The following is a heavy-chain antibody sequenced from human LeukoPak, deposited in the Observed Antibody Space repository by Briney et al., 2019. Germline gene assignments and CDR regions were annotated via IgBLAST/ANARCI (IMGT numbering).Heavy chain of an antibody. CDR2: ISSSSSYI. D-gene: IGHD3-3*01. CDR1: GFTFSSYS. V-gene: IGHV3-21*01. CDR3: ARLAPSYYDFWSGYWSTEDYYYYYGMDV. Sequence: PGGSLRLSCAASGFTFSSYSMNWVRQAPGKGLEWVSSISSSSSYIYYADSVKGRFTISRDNAKNSLYLQMNSLRAEDTAVYYCARLAPSYYDFWSGYWSTEDYYYYYGMDVWGQGTTVTVSS. J-gene: IGHJ6*02.